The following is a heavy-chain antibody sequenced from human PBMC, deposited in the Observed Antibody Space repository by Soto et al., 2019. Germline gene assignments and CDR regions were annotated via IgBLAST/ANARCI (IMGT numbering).Heavy chain of an antibody. Sequence: EVQWLESGGGLVQPGGSLGLTCVGSGFTFRNQDMRWVRQAPGKGLEWVSGISGRGGVTYYADSVKGRFTISRDNSKNTLYLQMNNLRANDTAVYYCAKDRQFRSYYESAGHYNDWGQGTLVTVSS. CDR3: AKDRQFRSYYESAGHYND. D-gene: IGHD3-22*01. V-gene: IGHV3-23*01. CDR1: GFTFRNQD. CDR2: ISGRGGVT. J-gene: IGHJ4*02.